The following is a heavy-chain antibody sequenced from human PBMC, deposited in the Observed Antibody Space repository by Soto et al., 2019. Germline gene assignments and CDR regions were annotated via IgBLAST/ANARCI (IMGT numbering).Heavy chain of an antibody. D-gene: IGHD2-21*01. CDR1: GAPITWGDYS. CDR3: ARAPTGYSRYYFDY. V-gene: IGHV4-31*11. CDR2: IYYSGST. J-gene: IGHJ4*02. Sequence: PSETLSLTCAISGAPITWGDYSWNWIRQPPGKGLEWIGYIYYSGSTYYNPSLKSRVTISVDTSKNQFSLKLSSVTAADTAVYYCARAPTGYSRYYFDYWGQGTLVTVSS.